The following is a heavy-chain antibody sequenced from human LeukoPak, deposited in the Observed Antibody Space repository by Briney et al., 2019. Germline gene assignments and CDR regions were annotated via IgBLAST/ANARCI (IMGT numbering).Heavy chain of an antibody. CDR1: GASISSRSYY. D-gene: IGHD2/OR15-2a*01. Sequence: SETLSLTCTVSGASISSRSYYWGWIRQPPGKGLEWIGSIYYSGRTYYNPSLKSRVTISVDTSKNQFSLKLNSVTAADTAVYYCARILYSNNIDYWGQGTLVTVSS. J-gene: IGHJ4*02. CDR2: IYYSGRT. CDR3: ARILYSNNIDY. V-gene: IGHV4-39*07.